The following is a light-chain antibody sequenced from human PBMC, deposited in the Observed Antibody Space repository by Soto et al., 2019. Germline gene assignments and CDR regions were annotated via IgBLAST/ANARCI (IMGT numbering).Light chain of an antibody. CDR3: QQSYGTPRT. V-gene: IGKV1-39*01. J-gene: IGKJ1*01. Sequence: DIQMTQSPSSLSASVGDRVTLTCRASQRISSYLNWYQQKPGKAPKLLIYAASTLQSGVPSRFSGSGSGTDFTLTITSLQPEDFATYYCQQSYGTPRTFGQGTKVDIK. CDR1: QRISSY. CDR2: AAS.